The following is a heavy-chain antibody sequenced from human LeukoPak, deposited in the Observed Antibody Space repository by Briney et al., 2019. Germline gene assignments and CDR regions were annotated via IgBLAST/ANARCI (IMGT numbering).Heavy chain of an antibody. CDR2: IATGSSHI. V-gene: IGHV3-21*01. D-gene: IGHD7-27*01. CDR3: ARDGPNWSRDC. Sequence: GRSLRISCAASALTFSPSGITCVRQAPGKWLELVSTIATGSSHIFYADSVKGRFTTSRDDAKNSLYLQLHSLRTEDTGIYYCARDGPNWSRDCWGQGTLVTVSS. CDR1: ALTFSPSG. J-gene: IGHJ4*02.